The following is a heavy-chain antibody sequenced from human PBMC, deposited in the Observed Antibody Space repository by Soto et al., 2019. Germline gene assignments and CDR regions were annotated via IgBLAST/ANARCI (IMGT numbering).Heavy chain of an antibody. V-gene: IGHV3-21*01. CDR3: ARSWNYYYYYGMDV. CDR1: GFTFSSYS. CDR2: ISSSSSYI. J-gene: IGHJ6*02. Sequence: EVQLVESGGGLVKPGGSLRLSCAASGFTFSSYSMNWVRQAPGKGLEWVSSISSSSSYIYYADSVKGRFTISRDNAKNSLYLQMNSLRAEDTAVSYCARSWNYYYYYGMDVWGQGTTVTVSS. D-gene: IGHD3-3*01.